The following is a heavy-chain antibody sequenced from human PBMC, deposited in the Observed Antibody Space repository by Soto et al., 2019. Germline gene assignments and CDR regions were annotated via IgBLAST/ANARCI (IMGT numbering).Heavy chain of an antibody. V-gene: IGHV3-33*01. Sequence: VQLVESGGGVVQPGRSLRLSCAASGFTFSSYGMHWVRQAPGKGLEWVAVIWYDGSNKYYADSVKGRFTISRDNSKNTLYLQMNSLRAEDTAVYYCAREAGSNHDAFDIWGQGTMVTVSS. CDR1: GFTFSSYG. J-gene: IGHJ3*02. CDR3: AREAGSNHDAFDI. D-gene: IGHD2-8*01. CDR2: IWYDGSNK.